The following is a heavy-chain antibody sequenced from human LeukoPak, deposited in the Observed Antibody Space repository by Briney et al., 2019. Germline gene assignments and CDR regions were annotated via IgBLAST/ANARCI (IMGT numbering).Heavy chain of an antibody. CDR1: GFTVSSNY. J-gene: IGHJ4*02. Sequence: GGSLRLSCAASGFTVSSNYMSWVRQAPGKGLEWVSVIYSGGSTYYADSVKGRFTISRDNSKNTLYLQMNSLRAEDTAVYYCAKASAMIVVVSKHFDYWGQGTLVTVSS. V-gene: IGHV3-53*01. D-gene: IGHD3-22*01. CDR2: IYSGGST. CDR3: AKASAMIVVVSKHFDY.